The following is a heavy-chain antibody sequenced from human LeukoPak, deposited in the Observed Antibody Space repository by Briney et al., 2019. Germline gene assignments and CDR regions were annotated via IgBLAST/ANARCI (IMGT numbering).Heavy chain of an antibody. CDR2: IYYSGYT. V-gene: IGHV4-39*01. D-gene: IGHD3/OR15-3a*01. CDR3: ARQTGSGLFILP. Sequence: SETLSLTCTVSGGSISSSSYYWGWIRQPPGKGLEWIGSIYYSGYTYYNASVESRVTIPVDTSKNQFSLKLSSVTAADTAVYYCARQTGSGLFILPGGQGTLVTVSS. J-gene: IGHJ4*02. CDR1: GGSISSSSYY.